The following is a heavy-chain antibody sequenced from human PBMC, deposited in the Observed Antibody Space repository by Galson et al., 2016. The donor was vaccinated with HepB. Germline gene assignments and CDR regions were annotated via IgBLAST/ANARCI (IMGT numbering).Heavy chain of an antibody. V-gene: IGHV3-15*01. Sequence: SLRLSCAASGFAFSDAWMTWVRQAPGKGLEWVGRVKSKADGGTTDYAAPVKGRFTISRDDSKNTLSLQMNRMRTEDAAVYFCTTIKNYWGQGTLVTVSS. CDR2: VKSKADGGTT. J-gene: IGHJ4*02. CDR1: GFAFSDAW. CDR3: TTIKNY.